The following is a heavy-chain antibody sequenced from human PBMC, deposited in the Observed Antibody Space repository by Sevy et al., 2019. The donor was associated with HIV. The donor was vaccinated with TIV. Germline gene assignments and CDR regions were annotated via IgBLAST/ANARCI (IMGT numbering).Heavy chain of an antibody. Sequence: GGSLRLSCAASEFTFSSYNMNWVRQAPGNGLEWVSSISGSSNYIYYAESVKGRFRISRDNVKDTLYLQMNSLRADDTAVYYCARGPPDGSYDYFDYSGQGTLVTVSS. CDR2: ISGSSNYI. J-gene: IGHJ4*02. CDR3: ARGPPDGSYDYFDY. D-gene: IGHD1-26*01. V-gene: IGHV3-21*06. CDR1: EFTFSSYN.